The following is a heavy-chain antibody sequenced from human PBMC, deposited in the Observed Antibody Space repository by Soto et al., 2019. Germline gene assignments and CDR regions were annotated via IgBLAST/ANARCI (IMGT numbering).Heavy chain of an antibody. CDR3: ARVGVYDFHYGMDV. D-gene: IGHD3-3*01. V-gene: IGHV4-61*01. J-gene: IGHJ6*02. Sequence: QVQLQESGPGLVKPSETLSLTCTVSGGSVSSGSYYWSWIRQPPGTGLEWIGYIYYSGSTNYNPSLKSRVTISVDTSKNQFSLKLSSVTAADTAVYYCARVGVYDFHYGMDVWGQGTTVTVSS. CDR1: GGSVSSGSYY. CDR2: IYYSGST.